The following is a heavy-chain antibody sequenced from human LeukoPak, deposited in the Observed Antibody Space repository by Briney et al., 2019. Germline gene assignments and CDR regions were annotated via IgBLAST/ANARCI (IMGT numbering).Heavy chain of an antibody. Sequence: ASVKVSCKASGYTFTSYGISWVRQAPGQGLESMGWISAYNGNTNYAQKLQGRVTMTTDTSTSTAYMELRSLRSDDTAVYYCARDSGITMVRGDFDYWGQGTLVTVSS. CDR2: ISAYNGNT. V-gene: IGHV1-18*01. CDR3: ARDSGITMVRGDFDY. D-gene: IGHD3-10*01. CDR1: GYTFTSYG. J-gene: IGHJ4*02.